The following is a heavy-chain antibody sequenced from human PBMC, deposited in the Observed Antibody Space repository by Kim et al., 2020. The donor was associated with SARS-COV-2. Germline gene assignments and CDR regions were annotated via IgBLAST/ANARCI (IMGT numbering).Heavy chain of an antibody. V-gene: IGHV4-34*01. CDR1: GASFSGSY. D-gene: IGHD5-12*01. J-gene: IGHJ4*02. CDR3: ARLQGKWLRFPFDY. CDR2: INHSGST. Sequence: SETLSLTCGVYGASFSGSYWTWIRQPPGKGLEWIGEINHSGSTNYNPSLKSRVSISLDTSRNQFSLRLTSVTAADTGVYYCARLQGKWLRFPFDYWGQGT.